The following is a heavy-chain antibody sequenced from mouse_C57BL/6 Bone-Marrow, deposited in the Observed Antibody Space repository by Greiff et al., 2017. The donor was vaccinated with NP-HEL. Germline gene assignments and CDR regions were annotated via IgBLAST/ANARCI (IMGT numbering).Heavy chain of an antibody. CDR2: IYPGDGDT. CDR1: GYAFSSSW. J-gene: IGHJ4*01. Sequence: QVKLQQSGPELVKPGASVKISCKASGYAFSSSWMNWVKQRPGKGLEWIGRIYPGDGDTNYNGKFKGKATLTADKSSSTAYMQLSSLTSEDSAVYFCARHLLWFPYYAMDYWGQGTSVTVSS. D-gene: IGHD2-2*01. CDR3: ARHLLWFPYYAMDY. V-gene: IGHV1-82*01.